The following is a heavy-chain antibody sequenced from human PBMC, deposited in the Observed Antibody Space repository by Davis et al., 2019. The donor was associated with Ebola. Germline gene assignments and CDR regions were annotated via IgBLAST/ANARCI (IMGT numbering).Heavy chain of an antibody. J-gene: IGHJ4*02. CDR2: IIPIFDTP. V-gene: IGHV1-69*13. D-gene: IGHD3-9*01. CDR3: ARDFDGGNYYFDY. Sequence: SVTVSCKTSGGSFSSHPISWVRQAPRQGLEWMGGIIPIFDTPHYAQKFQGRITITADASTSTAYMELSSLRSEDTATYFCARDFDGGNYYFDYWGPGTPATVSS. CDR1: GGSFSSHP.